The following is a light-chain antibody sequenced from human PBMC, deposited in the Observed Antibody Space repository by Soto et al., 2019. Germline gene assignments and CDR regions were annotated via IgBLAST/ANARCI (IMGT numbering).Light chain of an antibody. Sequence: QSVVTQPPSASGTPGQRVTISCSGSSSNIGSNFVYWYQQLSGTAPRLLIYGNDKRPSGVPDRFSGSASGTSASLAIGGLRSEDEADYYCATWDDSLAGVVFGGGTQLTVL. J-gene: IGLJ2*01. CDR2: GND. CDR1: SSNIGSNF. CDR3: ATWDDSLAGVV. V-gene: IGLV1-47*02.